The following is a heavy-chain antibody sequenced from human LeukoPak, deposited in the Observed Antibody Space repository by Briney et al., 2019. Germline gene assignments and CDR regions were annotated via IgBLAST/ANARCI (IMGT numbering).Heavy chain of an antibody. V-gene: IGHV4-59*01. Sequence: SETLSLTCTVSGGSISSYYWSWIRQPPGKGLEWIGYIHYSGSTNYNPSLKSRVTISVDTSKNQFSLKLSSVTAADTAVYYCARQGSYLGDYWGQGSLVTVSS. D-gene: IGHD3-10*01. CDR1: GGSISSYY. J-gene: IGHJ4*02. CDR3: ARQGSYLGDY. CDR2: IHYSGST.